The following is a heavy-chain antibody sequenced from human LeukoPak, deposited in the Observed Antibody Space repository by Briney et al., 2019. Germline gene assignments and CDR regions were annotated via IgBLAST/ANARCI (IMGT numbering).Heavy chain of an antibody. Sequence: GGSLRLSCAASGFTFDDYAMHWVRQPPGKGLEWVSGISWNSGSIGYADSVKGRFTISRDNAKNSLYLQMNSLRAEDTALYYCAKGAVAVLYYYYGMDVWGQGTTVTVSS. J-gene: IGHJ6*02. CDR3: AKGAVAVLYYYYGMDV. CDR2: ISWNSGSI. D-gene: IGHD6-19*01. V-gene: IGHV3-9*01. CDR1: GFTFDDYA.